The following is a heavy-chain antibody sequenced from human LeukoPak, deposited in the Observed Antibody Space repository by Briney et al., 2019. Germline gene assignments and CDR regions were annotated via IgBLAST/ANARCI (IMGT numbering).Heavy chain of an antibody. J-gene: IGHJ4*02. D-gene: IGHD6-13*01. V-gene: IGHV3-7*01. CDR2: IKKDGSEK. Sequence: GRSLRLSCAASGFTFSTYCMSWVRQAPGKGLEWVANIKKDGSEKHYVDSVDGRFIISRDDAKNSLYLQMNSLRADDTAVYYCARDPGSSSFDLWGQGTLVTVSS. CDR1: GFTFSTYC. CDR3: ARDPGSSSFDL.